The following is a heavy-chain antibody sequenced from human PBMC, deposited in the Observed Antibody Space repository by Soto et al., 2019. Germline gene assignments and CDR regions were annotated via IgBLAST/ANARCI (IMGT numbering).Heavy chain of an antibody. CDR3: ARHGDKNDDFWSGYYRYYGMDV. Sequence: SETLSLTCTVSGGSISSSSYYWGWIRQPPGKGLEWIGSIFYSGSTYYNPSLKSRVTISVDTSKNQFSLKLSSVTAADTAVYYCARHGDKNDDFWSGYYRYYGMDVWGQGTTVTVSS. V-gene: IGHV4-39*01. CDR2: IFYSGST. J-gene: IGHJ6*02. D-gene: IGHD3-3*01. CDR1: GGSISSSSYY.